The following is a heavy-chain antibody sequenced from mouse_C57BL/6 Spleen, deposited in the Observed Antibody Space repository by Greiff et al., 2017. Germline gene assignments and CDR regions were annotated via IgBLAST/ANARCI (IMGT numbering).Heavy chain of an antibody. CDR2: IRSKSNNYAT. CDR3: VRDGYFLFDY. D-gene: IGHD2-3*01. J-gene: IGHJ2*01. Sequence: EVQRVESGGGLVQPKGSLKLSCAASGFSFNTYAMNWVRQAPGKGLEWVARIRSKSNNYATYYADSVKDRFTISRDDSESMLYLQMNNLKTEDTAMYYCVRDGYFLFDYWGQGTTLTVSS. CDR1: GFSFNTYA. V-gene: IGHV10-1*01.